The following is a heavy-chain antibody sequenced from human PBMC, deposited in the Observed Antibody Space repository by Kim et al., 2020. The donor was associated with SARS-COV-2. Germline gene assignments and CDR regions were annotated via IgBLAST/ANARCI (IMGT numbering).Heavy chain of an antibody. CDR3: ARDGGDGY. CDR2: IYYSGST. V-gene: IGHV4-39*07. D-gene: IGHD3-16*01. CDR1: GGSISSSSYY. Sequence: SETLSLTCTVSGGSISSSSYYWGWIRQPPGKGLEWIGSIYYSGSTYYTPSLKSRVTISVDTSKNQFSLKLSSVTAADTAVYYCARDGGDGYWGQGTLVTVSS. J-gene: IGHJ4*02.